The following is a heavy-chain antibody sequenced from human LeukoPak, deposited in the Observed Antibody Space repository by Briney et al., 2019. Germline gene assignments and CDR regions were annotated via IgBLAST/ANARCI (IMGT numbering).Heavy chain of an antibody. D-gene: IGHD3-10*01. CDR3: ARDRNPRSYPNWFDP. Sequence: PSETLSLTCTISGDSISSGGYYWSWIRQHPGKGLEWIGYIHHSGITYYNPSLESRVTISVDTSNDQFSLKVKSVTAADTAVYYCARDRNPRSYPNWFDPWGQGTLVTVSS. CDR2: IHHSGIT. CDR1: GDSISSGGYY. J-gene: IGHJ5*02. V-gene: IGHV4-31*03.